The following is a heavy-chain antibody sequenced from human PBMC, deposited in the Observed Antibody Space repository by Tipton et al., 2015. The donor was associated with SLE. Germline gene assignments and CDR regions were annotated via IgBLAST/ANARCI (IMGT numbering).Heavy chain of an antibody. Sequence: VQLVQSGVEVKKPGASVRVSCRASGYTFTTYGISWVRQAPGQGLEWMGWISTYNGNTNYAQKLQGRVTMTSGTSTSTAYMELRSLRSDDTAIYYCARVRVDTAMGVFDFWGQGTLVTVSS. D-gene: IGHD5-18*01. CDR2: ISTYNGNT. CDR1: GYTFTTYG. J-gene: IGHJ4*02. CDR3: ARVRVDTAMGVFDF. V-gene: IGHV1-18*01.